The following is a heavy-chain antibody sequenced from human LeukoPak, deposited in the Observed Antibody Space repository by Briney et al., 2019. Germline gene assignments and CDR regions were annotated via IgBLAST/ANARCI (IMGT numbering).Heavy chain of an antibody. CDR3: ASLVVVITPGGFDP. CDR1: GGSISSSNW. V-gene: IGHV4-4*02. CDR2: IYYSGST. Sequence: SGTLSLTCAVSGGSISSSNWWSWVRQPPGKGLEWIGSIYYSGSTYYKPSLKSRVTISVDTSKNQVSLKLSSVTAADTAVYYCASLVVVITPGGFDPWGQGTLVTVSS. J-gene: IGHJ5*02. D-gene: IGHD3-22*01.